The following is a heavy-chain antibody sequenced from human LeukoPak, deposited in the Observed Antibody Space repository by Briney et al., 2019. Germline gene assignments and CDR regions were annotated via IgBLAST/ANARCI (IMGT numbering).Heavy chain of an antibody. Sequence: GGSLRLSSPASGFTFSEYYMSWIRQAPGKGLEWVSYISSSSSYTNYADSVKGRFTISRDNAKNSLYLQMNSLRAEDTAVYYCARELIAAAGNDYWGQGTLVTVSS. J-gene: IGHJ4*02. V-gene: IGHV3-11*06. D-gene: IGHD6-13*01. CDR3: ARELIAAAGNDY. CDR1: GFTFSEYY. CDR2: ISSSSSYT.